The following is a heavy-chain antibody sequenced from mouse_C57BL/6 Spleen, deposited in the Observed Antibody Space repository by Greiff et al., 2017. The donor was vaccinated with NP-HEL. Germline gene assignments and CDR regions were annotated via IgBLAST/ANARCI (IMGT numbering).Heavy chain of an antibody. CDR3: ARDYDGYFDY. D-gene: IGHD2-4*01. J-gene: IGHJ2*01. Sequence: ESGPGILQSSQTLSLTCSFSGFSLSTSGMGVSWLRQPSGKGLEWLAHPSCGDDKRYNPSLKSLLTISKYTSSNQVFLKITSVDTADTATYYCARDYDGYFDYWGQGTTLTVSS. V-gene: IGHV8-12*01. CDR2: PSCGDDK. CDR1: GFSLSTSGMG.